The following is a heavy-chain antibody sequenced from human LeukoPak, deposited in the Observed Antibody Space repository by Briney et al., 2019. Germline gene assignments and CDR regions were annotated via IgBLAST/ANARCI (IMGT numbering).Heavy chain of an antibody. V-gene: IGHV4-39*01. CDR3: AREVSSADYYHYYGMDV. CDR1: GGSIIRSDYY. CDR2: IYYSGST. D-gene: IGHD2-2*01. Sequence: SETLSLTCTVSGGSIIRSDYYWGWIRQPPGKGLEWIGSIYYSGSTYYNPSLKSRVTISVDTSKNQFSLQLNSVTAADTAIYYCAREVSSADYYHYYGMDVWGQGISVTVSS. J-gene: IGHJ6*02.